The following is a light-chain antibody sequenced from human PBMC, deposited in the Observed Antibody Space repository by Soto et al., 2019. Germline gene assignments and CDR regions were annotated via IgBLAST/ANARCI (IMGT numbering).Light chain of an antibody. CDR1: QSINKY. CDR2: GAS. J-gene: IGKJ1*01. Sequence: DIQMTQSPSSLSASVGDRVTITCRASQSINKYINWYQQKPGKAPNLLINGASSLQSGVPSRFSGSGSGTDFTLTISNLQPEDVATYYCQKYNSAPWTFGQGTKVEIK. V-gene: IGKV1-39*01. CDR3: QKYNSAPWT.